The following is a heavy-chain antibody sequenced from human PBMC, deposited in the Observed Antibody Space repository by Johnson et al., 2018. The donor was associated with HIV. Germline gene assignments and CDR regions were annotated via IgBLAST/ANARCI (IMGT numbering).Heavy chain of an antibody. J-gene: IGHJ3*02. D-gene: IGHD6-19*01. Sequence: QVLLVESGGGVVQPGRSLRLSCAASGFTFSSYALHWVRQAPGKGLEWVAFMRYDGSNKYYADSVKGRFTISRDNSKNTLYLQMNSLRAEDTAIYYCAKDGMVAGSGGADAFDIWGQGTMVTVSS. CDR2: MRYDGSNK. CDR3: AKDGMVAGSGGADAFDI. V-gene: IGHV3-30*02. CDR1: GFTFSSYA.